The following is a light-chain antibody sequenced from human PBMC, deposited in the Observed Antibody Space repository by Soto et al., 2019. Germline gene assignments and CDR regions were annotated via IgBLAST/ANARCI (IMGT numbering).Light chain of an antibody. V-gene: IGLV2-8*01. CDR2: EVT. CDR1: SSDIGAYNS. Sequence: QSVLTQPPSASGSPGQSVTIYCTGTSSDIGAYNSVSWYQYYPGKAPKLIIYEVTKRPSGVPTRFSGSKSDNTASLTVSGLQADDEAAYYCSSQAASNSFVFGTGTKLTVL. J-gene: IGLJ1*01. CDR3: SSQAASNSFV.